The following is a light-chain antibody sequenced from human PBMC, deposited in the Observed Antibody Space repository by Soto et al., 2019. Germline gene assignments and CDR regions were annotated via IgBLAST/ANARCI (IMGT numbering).Light chain of an antibody. V-gene: IGKV1-5*03. Sequence: DIPMTQSPSTLSASVGDRVTITCRASQSISSRLAWYQQKPGKVPKLLIYKASSLESGVPSRFSGSGSGTEFTLTISSLQPDDFATYYYQQYDSYSWTFGQGTKVEI. J-gene: IGKJ1*01. CDR3: QQYDSYSWT. CDR1: QSISSR. CDR2: KAS.